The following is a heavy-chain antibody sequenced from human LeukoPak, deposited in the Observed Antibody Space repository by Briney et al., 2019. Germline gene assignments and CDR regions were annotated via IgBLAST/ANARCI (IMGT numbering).Heavy chain of an antibody. Sequence: GASVKVSCKASGGTFLNYAITWVRQAPGQGLEWVGGIIPISGTTNYAQTFQGRVTITSDESTSTAYMELSSLISNDTAVYYCARTRSAVVVIPTAIMGWDYYYFMDVWGKGTTVTVSS. D-gene: IGHD2-2*02. CDR1: GGTFLNYA. CDR3: ARTRSAVVVIPTAIMGWDYYYFMDV. CDR2: IIPISGTT. J-gene: IGHJ6*03. V-gene: IGHV1-69*13.